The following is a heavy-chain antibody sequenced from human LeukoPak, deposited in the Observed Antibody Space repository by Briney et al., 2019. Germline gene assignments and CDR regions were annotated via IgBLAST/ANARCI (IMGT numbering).Heavy chain of an antibody. CDR3: ARENDFWSGYYRKPFYFDY. D-gene: IGHD3-3*01. CDR1: GYTFTSDY. Sequence: GASVKVSCKASGYTFTSDYMHWVRQAPGQGLEWMGIINPSGGRTSYAQKFQGRVTMTRDTSTSTVYMELSSLRSEDTAVYYCARENDFWSGYYRKPFYFDYWGQGTLVTVSS. CDR2: INPSGGRT. V-gene: IGHV1-46*01. J-gene: IGHJ4*02.